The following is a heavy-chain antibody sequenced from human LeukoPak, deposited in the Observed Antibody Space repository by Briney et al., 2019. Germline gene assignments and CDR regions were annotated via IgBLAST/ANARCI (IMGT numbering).Heavy chain of an antibody. CDR3: AKSYRVIRNAFDI. Sequence: SETLSLTCTVSGGSISSYYWSWIRQPPGKGLEWIGNIFYSGSTYYSPSLRSRVTISLDTSRNQFSLKLNSVTAADTAVYYCAKSYRVIRNAFDIWGQGTMVTVSS. D-gene: IGHD3-22*01. CDR2: IFYSGST. V-gene: IGHV4-59*12. CDR1: GGSISSYY. J-gene: IGHJ3*02.